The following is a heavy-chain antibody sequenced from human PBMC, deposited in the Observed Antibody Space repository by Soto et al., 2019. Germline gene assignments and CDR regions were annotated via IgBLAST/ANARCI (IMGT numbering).Heavy chain of an antibody. J-gene: IGHJ3*02. Sequence: GGSLRLSCAASGFTFRNYGMFWVRQAPGKGLEWVALIWYDGSNKFYADSVRGRFTISRDDSKNTLYLQMNSLRAEDTAVYYCARDDAFDNENGFDMWGQGTMVTVSS. CDR1: GFTFRNYG. CDR2: IWYDGSNK. CDR3: ARDDAFDNENGFDM. D-gene: IGHD3-3*02. V-gene: IGHV3-33*01.